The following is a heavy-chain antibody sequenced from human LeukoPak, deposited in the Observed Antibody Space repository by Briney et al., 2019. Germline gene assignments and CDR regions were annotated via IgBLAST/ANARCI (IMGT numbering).Heavy chain of an antibody. J-gene: IGHJ4*02. V-gene: IGHV3-30*04. CDR3: ARVHSRLVEAGHLDY. Sequence: PGSSLTLSCASSGFIFSKFTMHWVRQAPCKGLEGVAVTSYDESHTYYADSFRGRFIINRDNSKDRLFLKMNSLKLNDTAVYYCARVHSRLVEAGHLDYWGQGIPVAVSS. D-gene: IGHD6-19*01. CDR2: TSYDESHT. CDR1: GFIFSKFT.